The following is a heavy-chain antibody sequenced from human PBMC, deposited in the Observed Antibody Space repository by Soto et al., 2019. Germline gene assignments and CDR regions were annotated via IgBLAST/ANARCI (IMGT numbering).Heavy chain of an antibody. J-gene: IGHJ6*02. V-gene: IGHV3-23*01. CDR2: ITGSGDAT. CDR1: GFTFSNYA. CDR3: AKGHIGGGYYYGMDV. D-gene: IGHD5-12*01. Sequence: GGSLSLSCAASGFTFSNYAMSWVRQAPGEGLKWVSTITGSGDATYYADSVKGRFTISRDNSKNTLYLQMNSLRAEDTAVYYCAKGHIGGGYYYGMDVWGQGTTVTVSS.